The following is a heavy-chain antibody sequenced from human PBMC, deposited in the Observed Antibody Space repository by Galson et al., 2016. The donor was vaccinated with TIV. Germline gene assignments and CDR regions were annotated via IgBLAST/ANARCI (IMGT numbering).Heavy chain of an antibody. CDR1: GGTFSSFV. V-gene: IGHV1-69*01. CDR2: ITPLFGTT. J-gene: IGHJ6*02. CDR3: AKDRNTAFDTYSYYYGMDV. Sequence: CKAPGGTFSSFVFNWVRQAPGQGLEWMGGITPLFGTTNYAQKFQGRVTITADESTSTVYMELSSLRSEDTAVYYCAKDRNTAFDTYSYYYGMDVWGQGTTVTVSS. D-gene: IGHD5-18*01.